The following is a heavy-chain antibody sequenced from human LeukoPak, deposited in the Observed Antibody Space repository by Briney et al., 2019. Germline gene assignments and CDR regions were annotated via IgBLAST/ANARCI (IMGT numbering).Heavy chain of an antibody. J-gene: IGHJ4*02. CDR2: IYYSGGT. V-gene: IGHV4-31*03. CDR3: ARMVGLRLGELSFHY. CDR1: GGSISSGGYY. D-gene: IGHD3-16*02. Sequence: SQTLSLTCTVSGGSISSGGYYWSWIRQHPGKGLEWIGYIYYSGGTYYNPSLKSRVTISVDTSKNQFSLKLSSVTAADTAVYYCARMVGLRLGELSFHYWGQGTLVTVSS.